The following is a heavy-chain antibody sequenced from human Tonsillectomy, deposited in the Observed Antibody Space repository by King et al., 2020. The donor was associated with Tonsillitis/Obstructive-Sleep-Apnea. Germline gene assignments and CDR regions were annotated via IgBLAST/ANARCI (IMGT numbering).Heavy chain of an antibody. V-gene: IGHV4-59*01. D-gene: IGHD2-15*01. Sequence: VPLQESGPGLVKPSETLSLTCTVSGGSISSYYWSWIRQPPGKGLEWIGYIYYSGSTNYNPSLKSRVTISVDTSKNQFSLKLSSVTAADTAVYYCARDRHPCSGGSCYSHNWFDPWGQGTLVTVSS. CDR1: GGSISSYY. J-gene: IGHJ5*02. CDR3: ARDRHPCSGGSCYSHNWFDP. CDR2: IYYSGST.